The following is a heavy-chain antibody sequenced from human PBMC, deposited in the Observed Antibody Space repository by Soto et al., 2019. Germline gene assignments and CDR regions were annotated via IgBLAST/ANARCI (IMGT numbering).Heavy chain of an antibody. CDR3: ARGSMGLRYFDILYY. CDR1: GYTFTGYY. J-gene: IGHJ4*02. D-gene: IGHD3-9*01. Sequence: ASVKVSCKASGYTFTGYYMHWVRQAPGQGLEWMGWINPNSGGTNYAQKFQGWVTMTRDTSISTAYMELSRLRSDDTAVYYCARGSMGLRYFDILYYCGQGTLVPVSS. V-gene: IGHV1-2*04. CDR2: INPNSGGT.